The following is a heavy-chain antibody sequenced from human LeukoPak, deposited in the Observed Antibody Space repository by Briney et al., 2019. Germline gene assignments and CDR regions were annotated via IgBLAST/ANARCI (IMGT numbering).Heavy chain of an antibody. CDR2: INHSGST. V-gene: IGHV4-34*01. CDR1: GGSFSGYY. CDR3: ARGRRYFDWLPLDY. Sequence: SETLSLTCAVYGGSFSGYYWSWIRQPPGKGLEWIGEINHSGSTNYNPSLKSRVTISVDTSKNQFSLKLSFVTAADTAVYYCARGRRYFDWLPLDYWGQGTLVTVSS. D-gene: IGHD3-9*01. J-gene: IGHJ4*02.